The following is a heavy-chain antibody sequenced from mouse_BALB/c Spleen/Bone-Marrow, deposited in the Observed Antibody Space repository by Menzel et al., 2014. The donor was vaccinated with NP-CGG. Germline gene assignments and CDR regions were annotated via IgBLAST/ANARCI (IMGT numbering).Heavy chain of an antibody. D-gene: IGHD2-4*01. Sequence: VQLQQSGAELVKPGASVKLSCTASGFNIKDTYMHWVKQRPEQGLEWIGRIDPANGNTKYDPKFQGKATITADTSSNTAYLQLSSLTTEDTAVYYCAGFGITKEEGYYYAMDYWGQRASVTVSS. V-gene: IGHV14-3*02. CDR1: GFNIKDTY. CDR3: AGFGITKEEGYYYAMDY. J-gene: IGHJ4*01. CDR2: IDPANGNT.